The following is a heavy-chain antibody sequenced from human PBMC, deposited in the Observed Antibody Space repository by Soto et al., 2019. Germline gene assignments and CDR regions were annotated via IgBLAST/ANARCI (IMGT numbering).Heavy chain of an antibody. J-gene: IGHJ3*02. CDR2: MNPNSGNT. CDR1: GYTFTGYD. V-gene: IGHV1-8*01. D-gene: IGHD6-19*01. CDR3: ASLGIAVAGTPLFAFDI. Sequence: RVSVKLSRKASGYTFTGYDVNWVRQNKKQGLEWMGWMNPNSGNTGYAQKFQGRVTMTRNTSISTAYMELSSLRSEDTAVYYCASLGIAVAGTPLFAFDIWGQGTMVTVSS.